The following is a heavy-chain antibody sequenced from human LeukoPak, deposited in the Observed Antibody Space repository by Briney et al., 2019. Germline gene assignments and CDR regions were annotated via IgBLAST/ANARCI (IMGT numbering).Heavy chain of an antibody. Sequence: GGSLRLSCAASGFTFSSYAMTWVRQAPGKGLEWVSTISGSGGSTYYADSVKGRFTISRDNSKNTLYLQMNSLRAEDTAVYYRAKDEYCSGGSCYSLPNNWFDPWGQGTLVTVSS. V-gene: IGHV3-23*01. CDR2: ISGSGGST. D-gene: IGHD2-15*01. J-gene: IGHJ5*02. CDR1: GFTFSSYA. CDR3: AKDEYCSGGSCYSLPNNWFDP.